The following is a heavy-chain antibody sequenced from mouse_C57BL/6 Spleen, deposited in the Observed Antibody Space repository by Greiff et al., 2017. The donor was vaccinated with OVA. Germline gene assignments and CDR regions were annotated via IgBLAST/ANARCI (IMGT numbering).Heavy chain of an antibody. D-gene: IGHD2-1*01. CDR2: INPSTGGT. Sequence: EVQLVESGPELVKPGASVKISCKASGYSFTGYYMNWVKQSPEKSLEWIGEINPSTGGTTYNQKFKAKATLTVDKSSSTAYMQLKSLTSEDSAVYYCANYGNAWFAYWGQGTLVTVSA. CDR3: ANYGNAWFAY. J-gene: IGHJ3*01. CDR1: GYSFTGYY. V-gene: IGHV1-42*01.